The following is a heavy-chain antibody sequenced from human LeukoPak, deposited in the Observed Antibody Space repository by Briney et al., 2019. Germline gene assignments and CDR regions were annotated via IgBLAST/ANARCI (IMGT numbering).Heavy chain of an antibody. Sequence: GGSRRLSCATSGFTFSAAWMSWVRQAPGKGLEWVGRIKSKTDGGTTDYAAPVKGRFTISRDDSKNTLYLQMNSLKTEDTAVYYCSLGGWLRVGYWGQGTLVTVSS. CDR1: GFTFSAAW. J-gene: IGHJ4*02. CDR3: SLGGWLRVGY. D-gene: IGHD5-24*01. CDR2: IKSKTDGGTT. V-gene: IGHV3-15*01.